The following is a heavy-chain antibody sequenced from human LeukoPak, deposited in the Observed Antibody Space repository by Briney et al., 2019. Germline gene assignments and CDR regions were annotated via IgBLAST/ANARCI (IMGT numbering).Heavy chain of an antibody. V-gene: IGHV3-30*02. CDR3: ARVHPQRGYSGYDLDY. D-gene: IGHD5-12*01. J-gene: IGHJ4*02. CDR1: GFTFSSYG. CDR2: IRYDGSNK. Sequence: PGGSLRLSCAASGFTFSSYGMHWVRQAPGKGLEWVAFIRYDGSNKYYADSVKGRFTISRDNSKNSLYLQMNSLRAEDTAVYYCARVHPQRGYSGYDLDYWGQGTLVTVSS.